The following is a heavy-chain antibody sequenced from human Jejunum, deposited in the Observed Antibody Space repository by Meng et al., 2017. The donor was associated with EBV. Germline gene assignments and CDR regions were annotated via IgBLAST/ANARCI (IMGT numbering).Heavy chain of an antibody. J-gene: IGHJ4*02. V-gene: IGHV4-4*03. D-gene: IGHD1-14*01. Sequence: HLHEPGPGLVQPLGPLSLSCAVSTDFISSYELWSWVRQPPGKGLEWLGEINQVGSTYYNPSLKSRVTISIDTSKRQFSLRLNSMTAADTAVYYCARASSERLLDYWGQGTLVTVSS. CDR1: TDFISSYEL. CDR2: INQVGST. CDR3: ARASSERLLDY.